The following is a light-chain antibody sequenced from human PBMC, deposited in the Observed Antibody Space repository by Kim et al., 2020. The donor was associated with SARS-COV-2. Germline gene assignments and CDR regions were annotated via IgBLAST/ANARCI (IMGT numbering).Light chain of an antibody. CDR2: AAS. CDR1: QGISSH. V-gene: IGKV1-8*01. CDR3: QQYYSYPRT. J-gene: IGKJ1*01. Sequence: AIRMTQSPSSFSESTGDRVTITCRASQGISSHLAWYQQKPGKAPKLLIYAASTLQSGVPSRFSGSGSGTDFTLTISCLQSEDFATYYCQQYYSYPRTFGQGTKVDIK.